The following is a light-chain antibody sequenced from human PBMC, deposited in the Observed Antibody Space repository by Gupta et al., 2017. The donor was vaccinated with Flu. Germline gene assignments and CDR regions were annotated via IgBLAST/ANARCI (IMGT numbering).Light chain of an antibody. CDR2: DVT. V-gene: IGLV2-11*01. J-gene: IGLJ3*02. CDR1: SSDIGAYSY. CDR3: CSYAGSYTWV. Sequence: QSALTQPRSVSGSPGQSVTISCTGTSSDIGAYSYVSWYQQHPGKAPKLIIYDVTKRPSGVPDRFSGSKSGNTALLSVSGLQAEDEADYYCCSYAGSYTWVFGGGTKLTVL.